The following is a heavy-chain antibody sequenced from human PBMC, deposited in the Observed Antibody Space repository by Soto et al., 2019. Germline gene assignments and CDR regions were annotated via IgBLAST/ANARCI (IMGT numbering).Heavy chain of an antibody. CDR2: LSISTSYI. V-gene: IGHV3-21*01. CDR1: GFTFSDYS. CDR3: TRGSYGDPWDY. D-gene: IGHD2-21*02. J-gene: IGHJ4*02. Sequence: EVQLVESGGRLVKPGGSLRLSCAASGFTFSDYSMNWVRQAPGKGLEWVSCLSISTSYIYYADSVKGRFSITRDNAKNALYLQMDSLRVEDTAIYYCTRGSYGDPWDYWGQGTLVTVSS.